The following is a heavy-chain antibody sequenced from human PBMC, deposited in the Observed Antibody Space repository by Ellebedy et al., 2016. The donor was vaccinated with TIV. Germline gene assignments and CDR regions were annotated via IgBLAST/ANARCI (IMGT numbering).Heavy chain of an antibody. CDR1: GFTFSSYA. CDR3: TRDPDGDYDFDY. V-gene: IGHV3-30-3*01. J-gene: IGHJ4*02. CDR2: ISYDGSNK. Sequence: GGSLRLSCAASGFTFSSYAMHWVRQAPGKGLEWVAVISYDGSNKYYANSVKGRFTISRDNSKNTLYLQMNSLRAEDTAVYYCTRDPDGDYDFDYWGQGTLVTVSS. D-gene: IGHD4-17*01.